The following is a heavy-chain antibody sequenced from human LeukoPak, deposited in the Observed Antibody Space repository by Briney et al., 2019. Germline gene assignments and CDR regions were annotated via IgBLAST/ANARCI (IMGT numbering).Heavy chain of an antibody. CDR1: GFTFTSSA. J-gene: IGHJ5*02. D-gene: IGHD3-22*01. CDR2: IVVGSGNT. V-gene: IGHV1-58*01. Sequence: SVKVSCKASGFTFTSSAVQWVRQARGQRLEWIGWIVVGSGNTNYAQKFQERVTITRDMSTSTAYMELSSLRSEDTAVYYCAAGLGESSGYYYVFGLSWGQGTLVTVSS. CDR3: AAGLGESSGYYYVFGLS.